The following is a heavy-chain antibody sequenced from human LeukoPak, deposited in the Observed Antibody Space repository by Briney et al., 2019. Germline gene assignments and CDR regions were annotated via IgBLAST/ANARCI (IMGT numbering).Heavy chain of an antibody. Sequence: GGSLRLSCAASGFTFSSYAMNWVRQAPGKGLEWVSSISSASTYIYYADSVKGRFTISRDNAKNSLYLQMNSLRAEDTAMYYCARLVWDTTMADGDIDSWGQGTLLIVSS. CDR3: ARLVWDTTMADGDIDS. V-gene: IGHV3-21*01. CDR2: ISSASTYI. CDR1: GFTFSSYA. J-gene: IGHJ4*02. D-gene: IGHD5-18*01.